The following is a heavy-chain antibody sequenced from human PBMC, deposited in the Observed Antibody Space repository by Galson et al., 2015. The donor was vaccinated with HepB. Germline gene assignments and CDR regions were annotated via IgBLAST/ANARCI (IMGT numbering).Heavy chain of an antibody. CDR1: GFSFSSYG. J-gene: IGHJ4*02. CDR3: ARITIVTAY. V-gene: IGHV3-30*03. D-gene: IGHD1-20*01. CDR2: ISYDGSDK. Sequence: SLRLSCAASGFSFSSYGMQWVRQTPGKGLEWVAGISYDGSDKYYADSVKGRFTISRDNSKNTLYLQMNSLRADDTAVYYCARITIVTAYWGQGILVTVSS.